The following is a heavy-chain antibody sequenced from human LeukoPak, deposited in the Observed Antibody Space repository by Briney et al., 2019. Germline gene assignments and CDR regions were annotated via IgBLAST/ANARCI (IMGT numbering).Heavy chain of an antibody. CDR1: GFSFSSYS. V-gene: IGHV3-48*02. CDR3: ASVQGGAVNY. D-gene: IGHD6-19*01. J-gene: IGHJ4*02. CDR2: ISSGSGSI. Sequence: GSLRLSCAASGFSFSSYSMHWVRQAPGKGPEWVSYISSGSGSIYYADSVKGRFTISRDNAKNSLYLQMNSLRDEDTAVYYCASVQGGAVNYWGQGTLVTVSS.